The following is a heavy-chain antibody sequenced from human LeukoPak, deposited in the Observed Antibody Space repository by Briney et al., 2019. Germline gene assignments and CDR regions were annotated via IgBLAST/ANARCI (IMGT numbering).Heavy chain of an antibody. CDR1: GFTFNSYS. D-gene: IGHD3-3*01. CDR2: ISSSSSYI. J-gene: IGHJ4*02. Sequence: GGSLRLSCAASGFTFNSYSMNWVRQAPGKGLEWVSSISSSSSYIYYADSVKGRFTISRDNAKNSLYLQMNSLRAEDTAVYYCARDLDGEDDYWGQGTLVTVSS. V-gene: IGHV3-21*01. CDR3: ARDLDGEDDY.